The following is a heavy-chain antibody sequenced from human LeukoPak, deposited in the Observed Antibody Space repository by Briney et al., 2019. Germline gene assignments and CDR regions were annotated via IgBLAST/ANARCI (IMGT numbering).Heavy chain of an antibody. CDR3: ARDRRRVGEAFDI. J-gene: IGHJ3*02. Sequence: PSETLSLTCTVSGGSISSYYWSWIRQPPGKGLEWIGYIYYSGSTNYNPSLKSRVTISVDTSKNQFSLKLSSVTAADTAVYYCARDRRRVGEAFDIWGQGTMVTVSS. CDR2: IYYSGST. V-gene: IGHV4-59*01. D-gene: IGHD1-26*01. CDR1: GGSISSYY.